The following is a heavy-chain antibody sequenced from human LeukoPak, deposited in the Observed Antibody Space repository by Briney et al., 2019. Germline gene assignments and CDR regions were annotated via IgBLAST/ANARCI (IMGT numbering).Heavy chain of an antibody. J-gene: IGHJ4*02. CDR3: ARAGQQLVHDY. Sequence: GSLRLSCAASGFIFSRYTMSWVRQAPGKGLGWVSSISDSGHYIFYADSVKGRFTFSRDNAKNSVYLQMNSLRVEDTAIYFCARAGQQLVHDYWGQGTLVTLSS. V-gene: IGHV3-21*01. CDR2: ISDSGHYI. CDR1: GFIFSRYT. D-gene: IGHD6-13*01.